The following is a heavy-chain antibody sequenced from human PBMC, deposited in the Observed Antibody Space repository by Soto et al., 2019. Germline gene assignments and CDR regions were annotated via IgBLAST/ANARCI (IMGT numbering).Heavy chain of an antibody. CDR2: IYYSGST. Sequence: ASETLSLTCTVSGGSISSYYWSWIRQPPGKGLEWIGYIYYSGSTNYNPSLKSRVTISVDTSKNQFSLKLSSVTAADTAVYYCARHADIVVVPAADAFDIWGQGTMVT. J-gene: IGHJ3*02. CDR3: ARHADIVVVPAADAFDI. CDR1: GGSISSYY. D-gene: IGHD2-2*01. V-gene: IGHV4-59*08.